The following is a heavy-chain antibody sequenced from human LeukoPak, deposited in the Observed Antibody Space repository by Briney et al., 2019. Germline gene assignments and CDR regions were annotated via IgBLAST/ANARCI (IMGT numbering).Heavy chain of an antibody. V-gene: IGHV3-48*03. CDR2: ISSSGSTI. Sequence: GGSLRLSCAASGFIFSSYELNWVRQAPGKGLECVSYISSSGSTIYYADSVKGRFTISRDNAQNSLYLQMNSLRAEDTAVYYCASYYESSGFLRNFDYWGQGTLVTVSS. D-gene: IGHD3-22*01. J-gene: IGHJ4*02. CDR1: GFIFSSYE. CDR3: ASYYESSGFLRNFDY.